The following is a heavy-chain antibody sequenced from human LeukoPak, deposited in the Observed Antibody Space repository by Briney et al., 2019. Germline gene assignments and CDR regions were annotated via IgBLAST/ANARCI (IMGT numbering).Heavy chain of an antibody. CDR3: ARPLPPYEDAFDI. Sequence: ASVKVSCKASGYTFTSYGISWVGQAPGQGAEWMGWISAYNGNTNYAQKLQGRVTMTTDTSTSTAYMELRSLRSDDTAVYYCARPLPPYEDAFDIWGQGTMVTVSS. CDR2: ISAYNGNT. J-gene: IGHJ3*02. D-gene: IGHD3-3*01. CDR1: GYTFTSYG. V-gene: IGHV1-18*01.